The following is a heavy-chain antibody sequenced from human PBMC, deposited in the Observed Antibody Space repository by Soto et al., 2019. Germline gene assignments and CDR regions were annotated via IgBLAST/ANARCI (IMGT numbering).Heavy chain of an antibody. J-gene: IGHJ4*02. Sequence: ASVKVSCKASGYTFTSYGISWVRQAPGQGLEWMGWISAYNGNTKYAQKLQGRVTMTTDTSTSTAYMELRSLRSDDTAVYYCASGHGSSRYAGLDYWGQGTRVTVAS. CDR2: ISAYNGNT. D-gene: IGHD6-13*01. V-gene: IGHV1-18*01. CDR3: ASGHGSSRYAGLDY. CDR1: GYTFTSYG.